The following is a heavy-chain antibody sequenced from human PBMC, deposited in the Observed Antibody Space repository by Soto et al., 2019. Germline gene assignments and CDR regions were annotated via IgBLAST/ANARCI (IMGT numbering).Heavy chain of an antibody. CDR3: ARDQFGDFDY. D-gene: IGHD3-10*01. J-gene: IGHJ4*02. CDR2: ISYDGSNK. Sequence: QVQLVESGGGVVQPGRSLRLSCAASGFTFSSYAMHWVRQAPGKGLEWVAVISYDGSNKYYADSVKGRFTISRDNSKNTLYLQMNSLRAEDTAVYYCARDQFGDFDYWGQGTLVTVSS. V-gene: IGHV3-30-3*01. CDR1: GFTFSSYA.